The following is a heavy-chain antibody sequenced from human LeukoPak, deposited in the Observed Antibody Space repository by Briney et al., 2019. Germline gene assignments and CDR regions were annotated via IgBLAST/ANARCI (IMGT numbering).Heavy chain of an antibody. J-gene: IGHJ4*02. CDR3: AAGRPYSLLDY. V-gene: IGHV1-24*01. Sequence: GKVSCRNCGNKVKKLNMHGVRNTNGKGLEWMGGFEPEDETIYAHKFQGRVTMTEDTSTDTAYMELSSLTSEDTAVYFCAAGRPYSLLDYWGQGTLVTVSS. CDR2: FEPEDET. CDR1: GNKVKKLN. D-gene: IGHD5-18*01.